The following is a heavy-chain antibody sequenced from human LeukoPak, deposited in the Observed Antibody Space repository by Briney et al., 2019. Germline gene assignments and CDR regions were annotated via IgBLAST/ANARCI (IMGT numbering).Heavy chain of an antibody. J-gene: IGHJ4*02. CDR2: IYSGGST. Sequence: GGSLRLSCAASGFTVSSNYMSWVRQAPGKGLEWVSVIYSGGSTYYADSVKGRFTISRDNSKNTLYLQMNSLRAEDTAVYYCARGTQRGYSSSWPLLVDYWGQGTLVTVSS. CDR3: ARGTQRGYSSSWPLLVDY. V-gene: IGHV3-53*01. CDR1: GFTVSSNY. D-gene: IGHD6-13*01.